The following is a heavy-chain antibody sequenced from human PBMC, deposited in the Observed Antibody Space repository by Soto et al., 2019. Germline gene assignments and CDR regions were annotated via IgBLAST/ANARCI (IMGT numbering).Heavy chain of an antibody. Sequence: GGSLRLSCAASGFTFSNAWMSWVRQAPGKGLEWVGRIKSKTDGGTTDYAAPVKGRFTIPRDDSKNTLYLQMNSLKTEDTAVYYCTTKYYYGSGSSRARYYYYMDVWGKGTTVTVSS. D-gene: IGHD3-10*01. CDR3: TTKYYYGSGSSRARYYYYMDV. CDR1: GFTFSNAW. V-gene: IGHV3-15*01. CDR2: IKSKTDGGTT. J-gene: IGHJ6*03.